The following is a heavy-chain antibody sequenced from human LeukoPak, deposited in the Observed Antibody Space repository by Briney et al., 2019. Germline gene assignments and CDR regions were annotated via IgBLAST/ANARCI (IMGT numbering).Heavy chain of an antibody. D-gene: IGHD1-26*01. Sequence: GGSLRLSCAASGFIFSSYTMNWVRQAPGKGLEWVSSISSSSSYIYYTDSVEGRFTISRDNAKNSLYLQMNSLRAEDTAVYYCASGATRLDYFDFWGQGTLVTVSS. CDR2: ISSSSSYI. CDR3: ASGATRLDYFDF. V-gene: IGHV3-21*01. CDR1: GFIFSSYT. J-gene: IGHJ4*02.